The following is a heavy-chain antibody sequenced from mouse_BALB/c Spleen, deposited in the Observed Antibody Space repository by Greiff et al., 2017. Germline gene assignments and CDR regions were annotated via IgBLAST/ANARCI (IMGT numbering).Heavy chain of an antibody. CDR3: ARVDYRDYFDY. CDR1: GFTFSSYG. Sequence: EVKLLESGGDLVKPGGSLKLSCAASGFTFSSYGMSWVRQTPDKRLEWVATISSGGSYTYYPESVKGRFTITRDNAKNTLYLQMSSLKSEDTAMYYCARVDYRDYFDYWGQGTTLTVSA. J-gene: IGHJ2*01. V-gene: IGHV5-6*01. D-gene: IGHD2-14*01. CDR2: ISSGGSYT.